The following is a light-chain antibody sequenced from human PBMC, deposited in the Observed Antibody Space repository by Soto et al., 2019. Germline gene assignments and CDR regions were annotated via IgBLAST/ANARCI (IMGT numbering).Light chain of an antibody. CDR2: EVS. Sequence: QSVLTQPPSASGSPGQSVTISCTGTSSDVGGYNFVSWYQQHPGKAPKLMIYEVSKRPSGVPDRFSGSKSGNAASLTISGLHAEDEADYYCCSYAGSSTPFGGGTKLTVL. CDR3: CSYAGSSTP. J-gene: IGLJ2*01. V-gene: IGLV2-8*01. CDR1: SSDVGGYNF.